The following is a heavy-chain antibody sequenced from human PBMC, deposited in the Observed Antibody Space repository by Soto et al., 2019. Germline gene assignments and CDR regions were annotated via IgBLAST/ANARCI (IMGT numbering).Heavy chain of an antibody. CDR2: FYHGGTI. J-gene: IGHJ4*02. D-gene: IGHD7-27*01. V-gene: IGHV4-4*02. CDR1: GGSINSSYW. CDR3: ARDKVIWGFDY. Sequence: SETLSLTCAVSGGSINSSYWWSWVRQPPGKGLEWIGEFYHGGTINYNPSLKSRVTISIDKSKNQFSLKLTSVTAADTAVYYCARDKVIWGFDYWGPGTLVPVSS.